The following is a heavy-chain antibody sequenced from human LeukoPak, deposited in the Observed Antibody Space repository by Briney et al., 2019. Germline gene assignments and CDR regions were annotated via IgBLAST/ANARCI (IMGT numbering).Heavy chain of an antibody. Sequence: ASVKLSCKASGYTFTTYGIDWLRQAPGPGLELKGLISVNSGLTNYAQNFQGRVTITTDTSTTTAYMKLSSLTLDETALYFCARVARQWLVLPYFDYWGQGTLVTVSS. V-gene: IGHV1-18*04. J-gene: IGHJ4*02. D-gene: IGHD6-19*01. CDR1: GYTFTTYG. CDR3: ARVARQWLVLPYFDY. CDR2: ISVNSGLT.